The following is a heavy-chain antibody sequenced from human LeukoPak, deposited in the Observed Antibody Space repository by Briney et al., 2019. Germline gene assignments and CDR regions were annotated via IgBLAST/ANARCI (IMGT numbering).Heavy chain of an antibody. CDR1: GFTFSDYY. D-gene: IGHD1-26*01. Sequence: KPGGSLRLSCAASGFTFSDYYMSWIRQAPGKGLEWVSYSSSSGSTIYYADSVNGRFTISRDNAKNPLYLQMNSLRADDTAVYYCARVARIVGATSLDYWGQGTLVTVSS. CDR2: SSSSGSTI. V-gene: IGHV3-11*01. J-gene: IGHJ4*02. CDR3: ARVARIVGATSLDY.